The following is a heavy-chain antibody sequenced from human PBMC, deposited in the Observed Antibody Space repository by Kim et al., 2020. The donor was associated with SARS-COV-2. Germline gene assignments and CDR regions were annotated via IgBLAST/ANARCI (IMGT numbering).Heavy chain of an antibody. V-gene: IGHV5-51*01. D-gene: IGHD3-10*01. CDR1: GYSFTSYW. CDR2: IYPGDSDT. J-gene: IGHJ4*02. CDR3: ARPYLTMVRGSVALGY. Sequence: GESLKISCKGSGYSFTSYWIGWVRQMPGKGLEWMGIIYPGDSDTRYSPSFQGQVTISADKSISTAYLQWSSLKASDPAMYYCARPYLTMVRGSVALGYWGQGTLVTVSS.